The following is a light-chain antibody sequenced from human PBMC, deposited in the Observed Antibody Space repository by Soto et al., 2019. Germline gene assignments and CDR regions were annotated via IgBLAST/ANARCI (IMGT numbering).Light chain of an antibody. V-gene: IGKV1-5*01. CDR3: QQYYSNPF. Sequence: DIQVTQSPPTLSASVGDRVTITCRASQTISTWMAWYQQKPGKAPKLLIHWASTRESGVPDRFTGSGSGTDFTLTISSLQAEDVAVYYCQQYYSNPFFGGGTKVDIK. J-gene: IGKJ4*01. CDR2: WAS. CDR1: QTISTW.